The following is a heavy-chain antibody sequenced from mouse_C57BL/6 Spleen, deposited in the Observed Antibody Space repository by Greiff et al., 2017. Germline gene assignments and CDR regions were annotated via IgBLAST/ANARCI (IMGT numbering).Heavy chain of an antibody. J-gene: IGHJ2*01. CDR3: ARRAGLRRRRYYFDY. CDR2: ISGGGGNT. CDR1: GFTFSSYT. V-gene: IGHV5-9*01. Sequence: EVQLVESGGGLVKPGGSLKLSCAASGFTFSSYTMSWVRQTPEKRLEWVATISGGGGNTYYPDSVKGRFTISRDNAKNTLYLQMSSLRSEDTALYYCARRAGLRRRRYYFDYWGQGTTLTVSS. D-gene: IGHD2-2*01.